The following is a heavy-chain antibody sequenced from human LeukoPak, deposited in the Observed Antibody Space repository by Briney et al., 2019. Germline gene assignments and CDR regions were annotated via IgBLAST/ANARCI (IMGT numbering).Heavy chain of an antibody. CDR1: GGSFSGYY. CDR2: INHSGST. D-gene: IGHD3-22*01. V-gene: IGHV4-34*01. Sequence: SETLSLTCAVYGGSFSGYYWSWIRQPPGKGLEWIGEINHSGSTNYNPSLKSRVTISVDASKNQFSLKLSSVTAADTAVYYCARGSSGYYSTPGFDYWGQGTLVTVSS. J-gene: IGHJ4*02. CDR3: ARGSSGYYSTPGFDY.